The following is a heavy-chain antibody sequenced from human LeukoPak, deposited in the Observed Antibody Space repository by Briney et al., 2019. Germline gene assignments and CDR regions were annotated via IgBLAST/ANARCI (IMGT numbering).Heavy chain of an antibody. J-gene: IGHJ2*01. Sequence: GGSLRLSCAASGFTFSSYEMHWVRQAPGKGLEWVSYISGTDSTIYYADSVKGRFTISRDNAKNSLYLQMNSLRAEDTAVYYCVRYYTRHSWYFDLWGRGTLVTVSS. V-gene: IGHV3-48*03. D-gene: IGHD3-10*01. CDR3: VRYYTRHSWYFDL. CDR1: GFTFSSYE. CDR2: ISGTDSTI.